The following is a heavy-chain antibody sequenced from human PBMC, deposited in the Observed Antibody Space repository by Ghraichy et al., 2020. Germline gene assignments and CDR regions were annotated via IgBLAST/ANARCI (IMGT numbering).Heavy chain of an antibody. CDR3: AKDKDSSGYYYTSAGY. D-gene: IGHD3-22*01. CDR2: ISGSGGST. V-gene: IGHV3-23*01. CDR1: GFTFSSYA. J-gene: IGHJ4*02. Sequence: GSLRLSCAASGFTFSSYAMSWVRQAPGKGLEWVSAISGSGGSTYYADSVKGRFTISRDNSKNTLYLQMNSLRAEDTAVYYCAKDKDSSGYYYTSAGYWGQGTLVTVSS.